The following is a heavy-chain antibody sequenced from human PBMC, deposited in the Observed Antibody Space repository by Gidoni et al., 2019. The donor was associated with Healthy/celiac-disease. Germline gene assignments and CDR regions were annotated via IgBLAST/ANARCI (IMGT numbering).Heavy chain of an antibody. CDR3: TRTAHHYDFWSGYYYYGMDV. Sequence: EVQLVQSGGGLVQPGRPLRLSCTAPGFTLGDYPMRRVRQAPGKGLEWVGVIRSKAYGGTTEYAASVKGRVTISRGDAKSIAYLQMNSLKTEDTAVYYCTRTAHHYDFWSGYYYYGMDVWGQGTTVTVSS. CDR2: IRSKAYGGTT. J-gene: IGHJ6*02. D-gene: IGHD3-3*01. V-gene: IGHV3-49*04. CDR1: GFTLGDYP.